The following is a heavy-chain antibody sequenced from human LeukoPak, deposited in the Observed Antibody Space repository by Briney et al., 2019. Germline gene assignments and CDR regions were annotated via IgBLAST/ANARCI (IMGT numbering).Heavy chain of an antibody. CDR3: ASRPLEDGYNADY. J-gene: IGHJ4*02. CDR1: GYTFTSYA. Sequence: GASVKVSCKASGYTFTSYAMNWVRQDPGQGLEWMGWINTNTGNPTYAQGFTGRFVFSLDTSVSTAYLQISSLKAEDTAVYYCASRPLEDGYNADYWGQGTLVTVSS. D-gene: IGHD5-24*01. V-gene: IGHV7-4-1*02. CDR2: INTNTGNP.